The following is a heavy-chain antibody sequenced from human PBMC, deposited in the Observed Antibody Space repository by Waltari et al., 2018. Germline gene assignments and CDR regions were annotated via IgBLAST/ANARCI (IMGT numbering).Heavy chain of an antibody. J-gene: IGHJ6*02. Sequence: EVQLVESGGGLVQPGGSLRLSCAASGFTFSSHEMNWVRQVPGKGLEVVSLISSSGSKMYYADSVKGRFTISRDNAKNSLYLQMNSLRAEDTAVYYCASVDIPMIDYYGMDVWGQGTTVTVSS. CDR2: ISSSGSKM. CDR3: ASVDIPMIDYYGMDV. V-gene: IGHV3-48*03. CDR1: GFTFSSHE. D-gene: IGHD5-18*01.